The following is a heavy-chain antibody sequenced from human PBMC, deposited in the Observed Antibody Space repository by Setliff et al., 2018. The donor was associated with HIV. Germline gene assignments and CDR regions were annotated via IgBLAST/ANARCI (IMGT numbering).Heavy chain of an antibody. J-gene: IGHJ3*01. CDR2: IGAAAYPT. V-gene: IGHV3-23*01. Sequence: GGSLRLSCAASGFTFSNYAMGWVRQGPGKGLEWVSTIGAAAYPTHYAESVKGRFTISKDNSQNALYLQMNSLTDEDTAVYYCVRDPGGIFDAFDVWGQGTMVTVSS. CDR1: GFTFSNYA. D-gene: IGHD3-3*01. CDR3: VRDPGGIFDAFDV.